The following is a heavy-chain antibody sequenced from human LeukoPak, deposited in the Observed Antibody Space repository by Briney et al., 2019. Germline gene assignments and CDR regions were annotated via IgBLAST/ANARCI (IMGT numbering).Heavy chain of an antibody. CDR1: GGTFSSYT. Sequence: SVKVSCKASGGTFSSYTITWVRQAPGQGLEWMGRIIPMVDIANYAQNFQGRVTITADKSTSTAYMELTSLRSKDTAVYYCARARSIVGATGALYNGMDVWGQGTTVTVSS. V-gene: IGHV1-69*02. D-gene: IGHD1-26*01. J-gene: IGHJ6*02. CDR3: ARARSIVGATGALYNGMDV. CDR2: IIPMVDIA.